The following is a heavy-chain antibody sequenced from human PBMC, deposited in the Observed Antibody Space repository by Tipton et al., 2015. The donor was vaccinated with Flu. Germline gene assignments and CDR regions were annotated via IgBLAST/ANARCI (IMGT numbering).Heavy chain of an antibody. D-gene: IGHD3-10*02. V-gene: IGHV4-59*04. J-gene: IGHJ4*02. CDR3: ARLSFYDVDLKNFYFDY. CDR1: GGSINNYY. Sequence: TLSLTCSVSGGSINNYYLSWIRQAPGKGLEWIGSVYYSGNTYYNPSLKSRVAMSVDTSKNQSSLKLSSVTAADTAMFFCARLSFYDVDLKNFYFDYWGQGTLVTVSS. CDR2: VYYSGNT.